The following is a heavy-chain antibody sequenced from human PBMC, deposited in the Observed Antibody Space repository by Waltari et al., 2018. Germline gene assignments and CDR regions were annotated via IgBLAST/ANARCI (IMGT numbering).Heavy chain of an antibody. V-gene: IGHV4-4*02. J-gene: IGHJ4*02. CDR3: AADRGNGLYFDY. Sequence: QVQLQESGPGLVKPSGTLSLPCAVSGASISSNYWWSWVRQSPGKGREWIGQIHHSGRTYSTPSLKSRITISVDKSKNQFSLNLSSVNDADTAVYYCAADRGNGLYFDYWGQGTLVTVSS. CDR2: IHHSGRT. CDR1: GASISSNYW. D-gene: IGHD2-15*01.